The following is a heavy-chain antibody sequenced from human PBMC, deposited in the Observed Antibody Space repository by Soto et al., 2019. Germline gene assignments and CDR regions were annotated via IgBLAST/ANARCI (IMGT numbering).Heavy chain of an antibody. Sequence: EVQLLESGGGLVQRGGSLRLSCAASGFIFNNYAMTWVRQAPGKGLEWVARVSGRGGSAYYADSVKGRLTISRDNSNNTLYLQMTNVRGEDTAVYYCVRRASGAVVWYCDLWGRGTLVSVFS. V-gene: IGHV3-23*01. J-gene: IGHJ2*01. D-gene: IGHD2-15*01. CDR1: GFIFNNYA. CDR2: VSGRGGSA. CDR3: VRRASGAVVWYCDL.